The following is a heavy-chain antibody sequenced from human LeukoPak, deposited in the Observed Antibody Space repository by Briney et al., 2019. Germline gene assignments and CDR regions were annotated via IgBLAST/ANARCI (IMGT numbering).Heavy chain of an antibody. V-gene: IGHV1-24*01. Sequence: ASVKVSCKVSGYTLTELSMHWVRRAPGKGLEWMGGFDPEDGETIYAQKFQGRVTMTEDTSTDTAYMELSSLRSEDTAVYYCATSAGFRGVATITNSDYWGQGTLVTVSS. CDR1: GYTLTELS. CDR2: FDPEDGET. CDR3: ATSAGFRGVATITNSDY. D-gene: IGHD5-12*01. J-gene: IGHJ4*02.